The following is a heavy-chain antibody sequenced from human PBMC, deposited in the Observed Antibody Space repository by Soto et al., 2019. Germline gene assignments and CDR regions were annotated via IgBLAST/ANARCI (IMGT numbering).Heavy chain of an antibody. D-gene: IGHD6-13*01. CDR2: IKSKTDGGTT. V-gene: IGHV3-15*01. CDR3: TTDHGIAAAGLGFGEISSDY. CDR1: GFTFSNAW. Sequence: EVQLVESGGGLVKPGGSLRLSCAASGFTFSNAWMSWVRQAPGKGLEWVGRIKSKTDGGTTDYAAPVKGRFTISRDDSKNTLYLQMNSLKTEDTAMYYCTTDHGIAAAGLGFGEISSDYWGQGTLVTVSS. J-gene: IGHJ4*02.